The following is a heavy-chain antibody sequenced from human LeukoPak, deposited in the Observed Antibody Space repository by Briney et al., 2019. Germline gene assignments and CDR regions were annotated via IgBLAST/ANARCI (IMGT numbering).Heavy chain of an antibody. CDR3: ACSGSHHDAFDI. J-gene: IGHJ3*02. Sequence: SETLSLTCTVSGGSISSYYWSWIRQPPGKGLEWIGYIYYSGSTNYNPSLKSRVTISVDTSKNQLSLKLSSVTAADTAVYYCACSGSHHDAFDIWGQGTMVTVSS. D-gene: IGHD1-26*01. CDR2: IYYSGST. V-gene: IGHV4-59*01. CDR1: GGSISSYY.